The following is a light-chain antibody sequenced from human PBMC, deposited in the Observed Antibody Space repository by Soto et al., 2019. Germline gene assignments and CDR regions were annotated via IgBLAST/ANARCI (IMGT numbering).Light chain of an antibody. CDR3: QLSHTTLT. CDR1: QTIATF. V-gene: IGKV1-39*01. J-gene: IGKJ5*01. CDR2: GAS. Sequence: DIQMTQSPSSLSASVGDRVTITCRASQTIATFLNWYQQKPGKAPKLLIYGASTLQSGVPSRFSGSGSGADFTLTIISLQPEDSATYYCQLSHTTLTFGQGTRLEIK.